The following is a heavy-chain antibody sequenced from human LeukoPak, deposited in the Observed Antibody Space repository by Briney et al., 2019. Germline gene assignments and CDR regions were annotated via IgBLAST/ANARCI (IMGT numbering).Heavy chain of an antibody. Sequence: GWALRLSCAGSGLTFSTSNMNWVRQAPAKGVQWLSYISSSSYSKYYADSVKGRFTISRDNAEKSLYLQMNSLRDDDTAVYFCARSSLATFDSWGQGTLVTVSS. CDR1: GLTFSTSN. J-gene: IGHJ4*02. CDR2: ISSSSYSK. V-gene: IGHV3-48*02. CDR3: ARSSLATFDS.